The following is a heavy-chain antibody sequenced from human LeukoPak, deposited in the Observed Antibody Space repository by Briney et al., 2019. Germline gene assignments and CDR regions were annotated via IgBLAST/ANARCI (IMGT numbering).Heavy chain of an antibody. CDR1: GFTFSNYW. CDR3: ARDDYDTTSGFDY. CDR2: IYSGGST. D-gene: IGHD3-22*01. V-gene: IGHV3-66*02. J-gene: IGHJ4*02. Sequence: GGSLRLSCEGSGFTFSNYWMGWVRQAPGKGLEWVSVIYSGGSTYYADSVKGRFTISRDNSKNTLYLQMNSLRAEDTAVYYCARDDYDTTSGFDYWGQGTLVTVSS.